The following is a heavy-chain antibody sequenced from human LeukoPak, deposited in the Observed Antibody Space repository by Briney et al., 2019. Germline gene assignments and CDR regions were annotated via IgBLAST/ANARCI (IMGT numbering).Heavy chain of an antibody. D-gene: IGHD3-9*01. CDR3: AKDLVGSVPYYFDY. J-gene: IGHJ4*02. V-gene: IGHV3-23*01. Sequence: GGSVTLPCAAFGFTFSTYPMGWVRQAPGKGLQWVSGISSSGRNTYYADSVKGRFTISRDNSNNRLYLQMNSLRAEDTAVYYCAKDLVGSVPYYFDYWGQGSLLNVSS. CDR1: GFTFSTYP. CDR2: ISSSGRNT.